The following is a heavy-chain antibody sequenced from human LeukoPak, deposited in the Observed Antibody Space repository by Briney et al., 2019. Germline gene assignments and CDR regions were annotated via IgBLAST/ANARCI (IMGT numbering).Heavy chain of an antibody. J-gene: IGHJ4*02. CDR2: LYYNGRT. Sequence: SETLSLTCSVSGYSISNGYYWGWIRQPPGKGLEWIGSLYYNGRTFYNPSLKSRVSLSVDTSNNQFSLKLSSVTAADTAVYYCASATDYDYVWGSFTIDYWGQGTLVTVSS. CDR1: GYSISNGYY. D-gene: IGHD3-16*01. CDR3: ASATDYDYVWGSFTIDY. V-gene: IGHV4-38-2*01.